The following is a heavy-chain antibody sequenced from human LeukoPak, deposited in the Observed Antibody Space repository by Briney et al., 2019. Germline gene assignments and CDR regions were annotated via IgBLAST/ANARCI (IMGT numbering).Heavy chain of an antibody. CDR2: IIPILGIA. J-gene: IGHJ3*02. CDR3: AREATYDYDSSGYYVEDAFDI. V-gene: IGHV1-69*04. Sequence: SVKVSCTASGGTFSSYAISWVRQAPGQGLEWMGRIIPILGIANYAQKFQGRVTITADKSTSTAYMELSSLRSEDTAVYYCAREATYDYDSSGYYVEDAFDIWGQGTMVTVSS. D-gene: IGHD3-22*01. CDR1: GGTFSSYA.